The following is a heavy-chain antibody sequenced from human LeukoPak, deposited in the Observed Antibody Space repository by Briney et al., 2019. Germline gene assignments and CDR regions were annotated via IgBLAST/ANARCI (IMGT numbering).Heavy chain of an antibody. CDR1: GGSISSGSYY. J-gene: IGHJ4*02. V-gene: IGHV4-61*02. CDR2: IYTSGST. CDR3: ARADGGNPALDY. Sequence: PSETLSLTCTVSGGSISSGSYYWSWIRQPAGKGLEWIGRIYTSGSTNYNPSLKSRVTMSVDTSKNQFSLKLSSVTAADTAVYYCARADGGNPALDYWGQGTLVTVSS. D-gene: IGHD4-23*01.